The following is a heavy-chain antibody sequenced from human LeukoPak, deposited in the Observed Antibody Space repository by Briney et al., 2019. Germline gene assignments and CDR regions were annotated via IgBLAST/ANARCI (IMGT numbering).Heavy chain of an antibody. J-gene: IGHJ3*02. CDR3: ARASNPSVVVPAAMDAFDI. CDR2: IIPILGIA. Sequence: GASVKVSCKASGGTFSSYAISWVRQAPGQGLEWMGRIIPILGIANYAQKFQGRVTITADKSTSTAYMELSSLRSEDTAVYYCARASNPSVVVPAAMDAFDIWGQGTMVTVSS. CDR1: GGTFSSYA. V-gene: IGHV1-69*04. D-gene: IGHD2-2*01.